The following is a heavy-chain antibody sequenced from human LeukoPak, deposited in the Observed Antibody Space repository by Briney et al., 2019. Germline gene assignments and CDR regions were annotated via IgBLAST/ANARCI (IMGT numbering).Heavy chain of an antibody. D-gene: IGHD3-10*01. CDR1: GFTFSNHW. CDR3: ARGGYYASGSYHWD. CDR2: IKQDGSEK. Sequence: GSLRLSCAASGFTFSNHWMTWVRQSPGKGLEWLANIKQDGSEKYYVDSVKGRFTISRGNAKNSVYLQMNSLRAEDTAVYYCARGGYYASGSYHWDWGQGTLVTVSS. V-gene: IGHV3-7*01. J-gene: IGHJ4*02.